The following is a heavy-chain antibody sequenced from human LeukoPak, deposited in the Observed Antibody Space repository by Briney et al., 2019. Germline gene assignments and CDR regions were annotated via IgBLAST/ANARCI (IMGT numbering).Heavy chain of an antibody. CDR1: GGSISSSSYY. V-gene: IGHV4-39*01. Sequence: SETLSLTCTVSGGSISSSSYYWGWIRQPPGKGLEWIGSTYYSGSTYYNPSLKSRVTISVDTSKNQFSLKLSSVTAADTAVYYCARLKRISGSYSGGYYFDYWGQGTLVTVSS. J-gene: IGHJ4*02. CDR3: ARLKRISGSYSGGYYFDY. D-gene: IGHD1-26*01. CDR2: TYYSGST.